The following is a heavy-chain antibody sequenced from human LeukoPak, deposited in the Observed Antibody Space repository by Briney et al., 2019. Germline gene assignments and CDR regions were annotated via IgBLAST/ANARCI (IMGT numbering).Heavy chain of an antibody. V-gene: IGHV4-59*12. CDR1: GGSISSSY. J-gene: IGHJ5*02. CDR2: IYYSGTT. D-gene: IGHD6-13*01. CDR3: ARYSSSWYLNWFDP. Sequence: PSETLSLTCTVSGGSISSSYWSWIRQPPGKGLEWIGYIYYSGTTDYNPSLRSRVTISVDTSKNQFSLKLSSVTAADTAVYYCARYSSSWYLNWFDPWGQGTLVTVSS.